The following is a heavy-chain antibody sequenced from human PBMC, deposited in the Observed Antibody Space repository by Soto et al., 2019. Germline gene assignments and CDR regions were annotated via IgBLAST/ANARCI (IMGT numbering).Heavy chain of an antibody. D-gene: IGHD2-15*01. Sequence: QVQLVESGGGVVQPGRSLRLSCAASGFTFSSYGMHWVRQAPGKGLEWVAVISYDGSNKYYADSVKGRFTISRDNSKNTLYLQMNSLRAEDTGVYYCAKEQVVVVAAPTGMDYWGQGTLVTVSS. V-gene: IGHV3-30*18. CDR2: ISYDGSNK. CDR1: GFTFSSYG. J-gene: IGHJ4*02. CDR3: AKEQVVVVAAPTGMDY.